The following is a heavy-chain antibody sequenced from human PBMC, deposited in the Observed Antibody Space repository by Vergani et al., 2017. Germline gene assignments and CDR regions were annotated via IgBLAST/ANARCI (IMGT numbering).Heavy chain of an antibody. V-gene: IGHV1-2*06. CDR3: ARVGRSYSYGRTIDY. CDR1: GYTFTGYY. Sequence: QVQLVQSGAEVKKPGASVKVSCKASGYTFTGYYMHWVRQAPGQGLEWMGRINPNSGGTNYAQKLQGRVTMTTDTSTSTAYMELRSLRSDDTAVYYCARVGRSYSYGRTIDYWGQGTLVTVSS. CDR2: INPNSGGT. J-gene: IGHJ4*02. D-gene: IGHD5-18*01.